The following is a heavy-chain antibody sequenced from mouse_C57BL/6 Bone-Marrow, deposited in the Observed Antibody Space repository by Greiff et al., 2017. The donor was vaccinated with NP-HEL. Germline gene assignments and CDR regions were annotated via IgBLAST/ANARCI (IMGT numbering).Heavy chain of an antibody. CDR1: GYTFTDYY. J-gene: IGHJ4*01. D-gene: IGHD1-1*01. CDR3: ASCTTVVAPYAMDY. Sequence: VQLQESGPELVKPGASVKISCKASGYTFTDYYINWVKQRPGQGLEWIGWIFPGSGSTYYNEKFKGKATLTVDKSSSTAYMLLSSLTSEDSAVYFCASCTTVVAPYAMDYWGQGTSVTVSS. V-gene: IGHV1-75*01. CDR2: IFPGSGST.